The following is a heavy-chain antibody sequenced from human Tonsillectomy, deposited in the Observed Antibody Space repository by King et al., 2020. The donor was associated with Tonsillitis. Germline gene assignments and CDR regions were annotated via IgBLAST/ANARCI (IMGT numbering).Heavy chain of an antibody. V-gene: IGHV3-33*01. J-gene: IGHJ4*02. D-gene: IGHD5-18*01. CDR1: GFTFTNYG. CDR3: ARTSDTAAPADY. CDR2: IWYDGSNK. Sequence: QLVQSGGGVVQPGRSLRLSCAASGFTFTNYGMHWVRQAPGKGLEWVAIIWYDGSNKYYGDSVKGRFTLSRDNSKNTVYLQMSSLRAEDTAVYYCARTSDTAAPADYWGQGTLVTVSS.